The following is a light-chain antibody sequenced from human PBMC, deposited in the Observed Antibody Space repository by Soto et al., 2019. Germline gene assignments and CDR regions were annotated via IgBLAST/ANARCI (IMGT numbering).Light chain of an antibody. Sequence: EIVLTQSPGTVSLSPGERATLSCRASQSVSSSYLAWYQQKPGQAPRLLIYGASGRATGIPDRFSGSASGTDFTLTISRLEPEDFAVYYCQQYGSSPRTFGQGTKVDIK. CDR2: GAS. J-gene: IGKJ1*01. V-gene: IGKV3-20*01. CDR1: QSVSSSY. CDR3: QQYGSSPRT.